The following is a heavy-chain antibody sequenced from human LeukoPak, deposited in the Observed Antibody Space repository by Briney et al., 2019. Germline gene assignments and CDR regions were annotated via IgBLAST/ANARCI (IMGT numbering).Heavy chain of an antibody. CDR2: ISSSSSTI. Sequence: GGSPRLSCAASGFTFSSYSMNWVRQAPAKGMEWVSYISSSSSTIYYADSVKGRFTISRDNAKNSLYLQMNSLRDEDTAVYYCAGQKGGDSSGYLHPPIDYWGQGTLVTVSS. J-gene: IGHJ4*02. D-gene: IGHD3-22*01. CDR1: GFTFSSYS. CDR3: AGQKGGDSSGYLHPPIDY. V-gene: IGHV3-48*02.